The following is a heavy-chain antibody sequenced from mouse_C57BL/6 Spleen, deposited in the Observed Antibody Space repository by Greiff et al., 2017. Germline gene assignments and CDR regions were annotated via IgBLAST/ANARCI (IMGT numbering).Heavy chain of an antibody. CDR1: GYAFSSSW. J-gene: IGHJ4*01. CDR3: ARWGDY. CDR2: IYPGDGDT. V-gene: IGHV1-82*01. Sequence: QVQLQQSGPELVKPGASVKISCKASGYAFSSSWMNWVKQRPGKGLEWVGRIYPGDGDTNYNGKFKGKATLTADKSSSTAYMQLSSLTSEDSAVYFCARWGDYWGQGTSVTVSS.